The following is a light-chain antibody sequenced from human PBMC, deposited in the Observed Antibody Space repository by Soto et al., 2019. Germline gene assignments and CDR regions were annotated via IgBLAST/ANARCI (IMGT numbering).Light chain of an antibody. J-gene: IGKJ4*01. CDR1: QSVRSNF. CDR3: RQYGYSLGFA. CDR2: GAS. V-gene: IGKV3-20*01. Sequence: EIVLTQSPGPLSLSPGERATLSCRASQSVRSNFFAWYQEKPGQAPRLLIYGASSRATGIPDRFSGSGSGTDFTLTISRLEPEDFAVYYCRQYGYSLGFAFGGGTKVEIK.